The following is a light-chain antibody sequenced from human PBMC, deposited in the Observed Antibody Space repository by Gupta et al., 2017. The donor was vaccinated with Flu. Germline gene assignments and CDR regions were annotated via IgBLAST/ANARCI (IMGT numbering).Light chain of an antibody. Sequence: QSALTQPRSVSVSPGQSVTIFCTGTSGDVGAYDYVSWYHQHPGEAHKLMIFEVTRRPAEVPDRFSASKAGNTASLTISGLQADDEADYYCCSYAGTYTWAFGGGTKLTVL. CDR1: SGDVGAYDY. CDR2: EVT. J-gene: IGLJ3*02. CDR3: CSYAGTYTWA. V-gene: IGLV2-11*01.